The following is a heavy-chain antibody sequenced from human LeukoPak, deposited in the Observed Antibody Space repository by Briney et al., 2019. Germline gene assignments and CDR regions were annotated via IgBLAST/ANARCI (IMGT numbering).Heavy chain of an antibody. CDR2: IIPIFGTA. J-gene: IGHJ4*02. Sequence: SVKVSCKASGGTFSSYAISWVRQAPGQGLEWMGGIIPIFGTANYAQKFQGRVTITVDESTSTAYMELSSLRSEDTAVYYCAREEGYYDSSGYYPAPINYWGQGTLVTVSS. CDR1: GGTFSSYA. D-gene: IGHD3-22*01. V-gene: IGHV1-69*13. CDR3: AREEGYYDSSGYYPAPINY.